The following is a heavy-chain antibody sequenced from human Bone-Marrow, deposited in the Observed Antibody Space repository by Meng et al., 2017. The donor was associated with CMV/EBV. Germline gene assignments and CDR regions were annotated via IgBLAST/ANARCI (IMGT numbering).Heavy chain of an antibody. CDR2: IYWDDYK. D-gene: IGHD6-6*01. V-gene: IGHV2-5*02. J-gene: IGHJ4*02. Sequence: HITLKDACPALVKPTQPLTLTCTFSGFSFSTSGVGVGWIRQPPGKALEWLALIYWDDYKRYSPSLKSRLTITKDTSKNQVVLTMTNMDPVDTATYYCAHITPRPGWIAYWGQGTLVTVSS. CDR1: GFSFSTSGVG. CDR3: AHITPRPGWIAY.